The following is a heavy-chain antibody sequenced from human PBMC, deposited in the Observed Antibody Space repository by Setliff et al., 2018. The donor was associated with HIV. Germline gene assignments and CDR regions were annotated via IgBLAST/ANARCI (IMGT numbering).Heavy chain of an antibody. J-gene: IGHJ4*02. CDR2: INPKSGDT. CDR3: AGQLSNSFES. D-gene: IGHD1-1*01. Sequence: GASVKVSCKTSGYTFSDYYIHWVRQAPGQGLEWMGWINPKSGDTKYAQRFQGRVTMTRDTSINTAYMELSGLRSDDTAVYFCAGQLSNSFESWGQGTLVTVSS. V-gene: IGHV1-2*02. CDR1: GYTFSDYY.